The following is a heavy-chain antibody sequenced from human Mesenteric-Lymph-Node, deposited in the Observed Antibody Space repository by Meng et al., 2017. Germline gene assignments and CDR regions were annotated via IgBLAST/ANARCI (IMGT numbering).Heavy chain of an antibody. CDR2: ISGSGSPI. CDR3: ATGVRGGFSDY. Sequence: QVQLVESGGGLVKPGGSLRLSCAASGFTFSDYYMSWIRQAPGKGLEWVSYISGSGSPIYYAGSVKGRFTISRDNAKNSLYLQMYSLRAEDAAVYFCATGVRGGFSDYWGQGTLVTVSS. CDR1: GFTFSDYY. J-gene: IGHJ4*02. V-gene: IGHV3-11*01. D-gene: IGHD2-15*01.